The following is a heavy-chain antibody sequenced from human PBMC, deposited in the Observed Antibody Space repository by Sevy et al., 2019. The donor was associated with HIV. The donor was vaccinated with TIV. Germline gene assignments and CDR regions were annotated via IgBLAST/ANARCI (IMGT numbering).Heavy chain of an antibody. CDR2: IYYTGST. V-gene: IGHV4-59*01. D-gene: IGHD6-19*01. CDR3: ARELISGRYYGMDV. Sequence: SETLSLTCTVSGGSISSYYWNWIRQSPGKGLEWIGYIYYTGSTNYNPALNSRVTRSVDTSKNQFSLKLTSVTAADTAVYYCARELISGRYYGMDVWGQGTTVTVSS. J-gene: IGHJ6*02. CDR1: GGSISSYY.